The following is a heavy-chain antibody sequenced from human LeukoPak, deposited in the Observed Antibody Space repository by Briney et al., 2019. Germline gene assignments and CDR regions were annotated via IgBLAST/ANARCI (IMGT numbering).Heavy chain of an antibody. Sequence: GGSLRPSPAASRLALSSHAMDSVCQAPGKGLEWVSYISSGGSTIYYADSVKGRFTTSRDNARNSLYLQMNSLRAEDTAFYYCARDSIVNGALDIWGQGTMVTVSS. V-gene: IGHV3-48*03. J-gene: IGHJ3*02. CDR3: ARDSIVNGALDI. D-gene: IGHD2/OR15-2a*01. CDR1: RLALSSHA. CDR2: ISSGGSTI.